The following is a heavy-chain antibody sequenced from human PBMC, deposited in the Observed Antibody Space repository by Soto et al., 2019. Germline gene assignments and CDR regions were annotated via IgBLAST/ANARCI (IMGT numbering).Heavy chain of an antibody. CDR1: GFTVSDYY. CDR2: IGSSGSTI. Sequence: GGSLRLSCAASGFTVSDYYMSWFLQAPGKGLEWVSYIGSSGSTIYYEDSVKGRFTISRDNAKKSLYLQMNSLRVEDTDVYYCARHPLSVGWFDPWGQGTRVTVSS. J-gene: IGHJ5*02. CDR3: ARHPLSVGWFDP. V-gene: IGHV3-11*01.